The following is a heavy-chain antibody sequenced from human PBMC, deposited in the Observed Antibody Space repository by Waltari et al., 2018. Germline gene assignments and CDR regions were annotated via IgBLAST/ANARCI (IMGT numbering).Heavy chain of an antibody. D-gene: IGHD3-10*01. CDR3: AGHAVMVQGSDFDY. Sequence: QVQLQESGAGLVKPSETLSLTCAVSGSSISSGYYWGWIRQPPGKGLEGIGSIYHSGSTYYNPYLKSRVTISVYTSKNQFTLKLSSATAADTAVYSCAGHAVMVQGSDFDYWGQGTLVTVSS. CDR1: GSSISSGYY. CDR2: IYHSGST. J-gene: IGHJ4*02. V-gene: IGHV4-38-2*01.